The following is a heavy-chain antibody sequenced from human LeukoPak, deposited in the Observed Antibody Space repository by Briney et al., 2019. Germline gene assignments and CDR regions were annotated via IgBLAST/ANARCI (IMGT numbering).Heavy chain of an antibody. Sequence: ASVKVSCKASRYSFTSNYIHWVRQAPGQGLEWMGMIYPRDGSTSYAQKFQGKVTVTRDTSTSTVHMELSGLRSEDTGVYYCARDQEAFDYCGQGTLATVSS. V-gene: IGHV1-46*01. J-gene: IGHJ4*02. CDR2: IYPRDGST. CDR1: RYSFTSNY. CDR3: ARDQEAFDY.